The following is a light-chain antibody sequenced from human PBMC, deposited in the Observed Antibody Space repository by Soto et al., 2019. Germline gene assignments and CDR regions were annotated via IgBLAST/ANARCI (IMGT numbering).Light chain of an antibody. CDR1: QGISSY. CDR3: QQLNSYPPT. J-gene: IGKJ4*01. Sequence: DIQLTQSPSFLSASVGDSVTITCRASQGISSYLAWYQQKPGKAPNLLIYAASTLPSGVPSRFSGSGSGTEFTLTISSLQPEDFATYYCQQLNSYPPTCGGGTKVEIK. V-gene: IGKV1-9*01. CDR2: AAS.